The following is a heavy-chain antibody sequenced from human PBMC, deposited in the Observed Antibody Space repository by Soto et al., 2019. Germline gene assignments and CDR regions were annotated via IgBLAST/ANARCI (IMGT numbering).Heavy chain of an antibody. D-gene: IGHD2-15*01. CDR2: IWYDGSNK. Sequence: GGSLRLSCAASGFTFSSYGMHWVRQAPGKGLEWVAVIWYDGSNKYYADSVKGRFTISRDNSKNTLYLQMNSLRAEDTAVYYCARVPLRGCSGGSCYGGLDYWGQGTLVTVSS. CDR3: ARVPLRGCSGGSCYGGLDY. CDR1: GFTFSSYG. V-gene: IGHV3-33*01. J-gene: IGHJ4*02.